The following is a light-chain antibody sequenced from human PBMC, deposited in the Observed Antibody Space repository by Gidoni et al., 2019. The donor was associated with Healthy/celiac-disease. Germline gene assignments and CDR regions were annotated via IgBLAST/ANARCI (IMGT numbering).Light chain of an antibody. CDR2: GAS. V-gene: IGKV3-15*01. Sequence: EIVMTQSPATLSVSPGERATLSCRASQSVSSNLAWYQQKPGQAPRPLIYGASTRATGIPARFSGSGSGTEITLTISSMQSEDFAVYYCQQYKNWPTTWTFGQGTKVEIK. J-gene: IGKJ1*01. CDR3: QQYKNWPTTWT. CDR1: QSVSSN.